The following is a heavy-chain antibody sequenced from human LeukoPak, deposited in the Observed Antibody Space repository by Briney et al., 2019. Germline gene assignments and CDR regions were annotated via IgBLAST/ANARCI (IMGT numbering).Heavy chain of an antibody. Sequence: SETLSLTCAVYGGSFSGYYWSWIRQPPGKGLEWIGEINHSGSTNYNPSLKSRVTISVDTSKNQFSLKLSSVTAADTAVYYCARRSTYGGKGDDYWGQGTLVTVSS. CDR2: INHSGST. V-gene: IGHV4-34*01. CDR3: ARRSTYGGKGDDY. D-gene: IGHD4-23*01. CDR1: GGSFSGYY. J-gene: IGHJ4*02.